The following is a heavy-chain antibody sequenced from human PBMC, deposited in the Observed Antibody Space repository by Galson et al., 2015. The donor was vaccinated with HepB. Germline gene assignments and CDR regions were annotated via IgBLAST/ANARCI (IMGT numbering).Heavy chain of an antibody. J-gene: IGHJ4*02. CDR2: INTNIGNP. Sequence: SVKVSCKASGYTFTNCAINWVRQAPGQGLEWMGWINTNIGNPTYVQDFTGRFVFSLDTSATTAYLQISNLKAEDTAVYYCARGSSISGRRDSDYWGQGTLVTVSS. V-gene: IGHV7-4-1*02. CDR1: GYTFTNCA. D-gene: IGHD6-6*01. CDR3: ARGSSISGRRDSDY.